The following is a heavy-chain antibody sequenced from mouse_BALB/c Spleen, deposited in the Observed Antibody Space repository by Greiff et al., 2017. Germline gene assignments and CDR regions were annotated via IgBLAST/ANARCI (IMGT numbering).Heavy chain of an antibody. CDR1: GFTFSSYA. D-gene: IGHD2-12*01. J-gene: IGHJ3*01. Sequence: DVHLVESGGGLVKPGGSLKLSCAASGFTFSSYAMSWVRQTPEKRLEWVASISSGGSTYYPDSVKGRFTISRDNARNILYLQMSSLRSEDTAMYYCARGLPAWFAYWGQGTLVTVSA. CDR3: ARGLPAWFAY. V-gene: IGHV5-6-5*01. CDR2: ISSGGST.